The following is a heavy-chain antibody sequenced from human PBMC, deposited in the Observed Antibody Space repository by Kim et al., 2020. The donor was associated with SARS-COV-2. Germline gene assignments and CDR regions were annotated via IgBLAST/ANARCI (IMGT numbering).Heavy chain of an antibody. CDR2: IYYSGST. V-gene: IGHV4-31*03. CDR1: GGSISSGGYY. D-gene: IGHD4-17*01. J-gene: IGHJ3*01. Sequence: SETLSLTCTVSGGSISSGGYYWSWIRQHPGKGLEWIGYIYYSGSTYYNPSLKSRVTISVDTSKNQFSLKLSSVTAADTAVYYCARYVAGATVTTWGQGTMVTVSS. CDR3: ARYVAGATVTT.